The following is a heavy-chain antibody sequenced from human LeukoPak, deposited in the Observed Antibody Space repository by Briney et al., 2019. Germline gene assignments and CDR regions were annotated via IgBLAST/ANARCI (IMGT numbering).Heavy chain of an antibody. Sequence: SETLSLTCTVSGGSISSSSYYWGWIRQPTGKGLEWIGSIYYSGSTYYNPSLKSRVTISVDTSKNQFSLKLSSVTAADTAVYYCASTRRAARPGFDYWGQGTLVTVSS. V-gene: IGHV4-39*01. CDR3: ASTRRAARPGFDY. J-gene: IGHJ4*02. CDR1: GGSISSSSYY. CDR2: IYYSGST. D-gene: IGHD6-6*01.